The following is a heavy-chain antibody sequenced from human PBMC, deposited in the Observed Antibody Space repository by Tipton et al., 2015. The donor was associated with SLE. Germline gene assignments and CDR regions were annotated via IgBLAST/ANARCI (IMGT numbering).Heavy chain of an antibody. CDR3: AKILGVVVPDVFDM. CDR1: GGSISSGSYY. Sequence: TLSLTCTVSGGSISSGSYYWSWIRQPAGKGLEWIGRIYASGSTNYNPSLKSRVIMSLDTSTNQFSLNLRSVTAADTAVYYCAKILGVVVPDVFDMWGQGTVVTVS. D-gene: IGHD2-2*01. CDR2: IYASGST. J-gene: IGHJ3*02. V-gene: IGHV4-61*02.